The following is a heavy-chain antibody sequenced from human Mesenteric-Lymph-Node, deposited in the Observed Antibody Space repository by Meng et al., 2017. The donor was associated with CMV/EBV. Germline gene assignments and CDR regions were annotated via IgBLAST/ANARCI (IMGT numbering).Heavy chain of an antibody. Sequence: GESLKISCAASGFTVTSNYLTWVRQAPGKGLEWVSLLYSGGTTYYADSVKGRFTISRDTSKNTLYLEVNSLSAEDTAVYYCARNNWNPHKGFDPWGQGTLVTVSS. CDR3: ARNNWNPHKGFDP. J-gene: IGHJ5*02. CDR1: GFTVTSNY. CDR2: LYSGGTT. D-gene: IGHD1-20*01. V-gene: IGHV3-53*05.